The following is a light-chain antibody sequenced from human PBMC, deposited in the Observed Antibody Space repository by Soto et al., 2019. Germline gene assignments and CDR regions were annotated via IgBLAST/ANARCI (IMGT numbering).Light chain of an antibody. Sequence: EIVMTQSPATLSVSPGERATLSCRASQSVSSNLAWYQQKPGQAPRLLIYGASTRATGIPARFSGSGSGTEFTLTISSLQSEDFAVYYCHQYRSSPQTFGQGTKVEIK. J-gene: IGKJ1*01. V-gene: IGKV3-15*01. CDR1: QSVSSN. CDR3: HQYRSSPQT. CDR2: GAS.